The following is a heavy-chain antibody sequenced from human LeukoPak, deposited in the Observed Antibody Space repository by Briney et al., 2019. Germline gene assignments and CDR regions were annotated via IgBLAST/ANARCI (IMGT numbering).Heavy chain of an antibody. CDR2: ISSSSSYI. CDR3: ARAVGAAAGYFDY. D-gene: IGHD6-13*01. Sequence: PGGSLRLSCAASGFTFSSYSMNWVRQAPGKGLEWVSSISSSSSYIYYADSVKGRFTISRDNAKNSLYLQMNSLRAEDTAVYYCARAVGAAAGYFDYWGQGTLVTVSS. J-gene: IGHJ4*02. V-gene: IGHV3-21*01. CDR1: GFTFSSYS.